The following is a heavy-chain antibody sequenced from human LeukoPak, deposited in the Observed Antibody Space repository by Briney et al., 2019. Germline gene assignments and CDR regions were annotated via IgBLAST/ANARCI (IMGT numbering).Heavy chain of an antibody. CDR2: FDPEDGET. CDR1: GYTLTELS. D-gene: IGHD6-13*01. V-gene: IGHV1-24*01. CDR3: ARESIAAAGSIPFDY. Sequence: ASVKVSCKVSGYTLTELSMHWVRQAPGKGLEWMGGFDPEDGETIYAQKLQGRVTMTTDTSTSTAYMELRSLRSDDTAVYYCARESIAAAGSIPFDYWGQGTLVTVSS. J-gene: IGHJ4*02.